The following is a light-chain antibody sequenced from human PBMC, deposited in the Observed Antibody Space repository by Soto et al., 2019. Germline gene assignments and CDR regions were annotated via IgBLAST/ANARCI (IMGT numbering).Light chain of an antibody. V-gene: IGLV2-14*01. CDR1: SSDVGGYNF. Sequence: QSVLTQPASVSGSPGQSITISCTGTSSDVGGYNFVSWYQQHPGKAPKIMIYDVTNRPSGVSNRFSGSKSGNTASLTISGLQAEDEADYYCSSSTSSSTLVFGTGTKVTVL. J-gene: IGLJ1*01. CDR2: DVT. CDR3: SSSTSSSTLV.